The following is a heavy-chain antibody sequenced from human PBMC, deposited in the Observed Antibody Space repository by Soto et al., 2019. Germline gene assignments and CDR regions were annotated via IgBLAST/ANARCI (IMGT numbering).Heavy chain of an antibody. J-gene: IGHJ6*02. CDR2: ISGSGGSA. CDR3: AKYSDSSGDYYYAMDV. CDR1: GFIFRSYA. Sequence: GGSLRLSCAASGFIFRSYAMTWVRQAPGKGLEWVSGISGSGGSAYYADSVKGRFTISRDNAKSTLYLQMNSLRAEDTAIYYRAKYSDSSGDYYYAMDVWGQGTTVTVSS. D-gene: IGHD6-6*01. V-gene: IGHV3-23*01.